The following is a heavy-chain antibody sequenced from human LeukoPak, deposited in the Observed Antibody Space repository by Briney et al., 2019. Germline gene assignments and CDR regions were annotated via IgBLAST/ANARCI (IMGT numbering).Heavy chain of an antibody. CDR3: VRGSSGNYDT. D-gene: IGHD3-22*01. Sequence: GASLRLSCAASGFTFSSYAMCWVPKAPGKGLQWVSSITSSGDNTYYADSVKGRFTISRDNTNNTLHLQVNSLRAEETAVYYCVRGSSGNYDTWGQGTLVTVSS. CDR2: ITSSGDNT. J-gene: IGHJ5*02. V-gene: IGHV3-23*01. CDR1: GFTFSSYA.